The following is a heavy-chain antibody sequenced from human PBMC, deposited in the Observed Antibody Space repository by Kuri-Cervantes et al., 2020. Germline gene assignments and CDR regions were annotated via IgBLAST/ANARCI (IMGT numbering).Heavy chain of an antibody. D-gene: IGHD2-2*01. CDR2: ISWNSGSI. CDR3: ARDLTIVVVPGDYSPSYMDV. Sequence: GGSLRLSCAASGIIFDDYAMHWVRQAPGKGLEWVSGISWNSGSIGYADSVKGRFTISRDNAKNSLYLQMNSLRADDTAVYYCARDLTIVVVPGDYSPSYMDVWGKGTTVTVSS. J-gene: IGHJ6*03. CDR1: GIIFDDYA. V-gene: IGHV3-9*01.